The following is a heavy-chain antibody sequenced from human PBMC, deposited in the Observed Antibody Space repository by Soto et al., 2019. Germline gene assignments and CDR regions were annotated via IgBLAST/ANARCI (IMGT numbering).Heavy chain of an antibody. CDR3: ARGQVVAAQH. CDR1: GVSISSSSYY. CDR2: IYYSGST. D-gene: IGHD2-15*01. V-gene: IGHV4-39*07. J-gene: IGHJ4*02. Sequence: SETLSLTCTVSGVSISSSSYYWGWIRQPPGKGLEWIGSIYYSGSTYYNPSLKSRVTISVDRSKNQFSLKLSSVTAADTAVYYCARGQVVAAQHWGQGTLVTVSS.